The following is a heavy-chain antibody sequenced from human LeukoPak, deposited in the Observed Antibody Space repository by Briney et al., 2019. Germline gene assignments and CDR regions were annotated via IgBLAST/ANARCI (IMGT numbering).Heavy chain of an antibody. CDR1: GFTFSSHR. V-gene: IGHV3-7*01. CDR3: ARDQTPFY. D-gene: IGHD2-15*01. CDR2: IKKDGSEK. Sequence: PGGSLRLSCAASGFTFSSHRMSWVRQAPGKGLEWVANIKKDGSEKYYVDSVKGRFTISRDNAKNSLYLQMNSLRDEDTAVYYCARDQTPFYWGQGSLVTVSS. J-gene: IGHJ4*02.